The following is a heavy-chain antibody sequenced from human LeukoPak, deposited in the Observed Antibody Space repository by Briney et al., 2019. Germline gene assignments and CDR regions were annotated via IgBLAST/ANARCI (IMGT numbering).Heavy chain of an antibody. J-gene: IGHJ4*02. V-gene: IGHV1-46*01. Sequence: ASVKVSCKASGYTFTSYYMHWVRQAPGQGLEWMGIINPSGGSTSYAQKFQGRVTMTRDMSTSTVYMELSSLRSEDAAVYYCAKTGNPPTGDYWGQGTLVTVSS. CDR3: AKTGNPPTGDY. CDR1: GYTFTSYY. D-gene: IGHD1-1*01. CDR2: INPSGGST.